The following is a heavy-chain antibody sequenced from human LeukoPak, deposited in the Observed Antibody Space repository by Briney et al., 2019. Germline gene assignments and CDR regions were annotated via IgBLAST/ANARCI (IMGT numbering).Heavy chain of an antibody. CDR3: AREIGYGMDV. D-gene: IGHD3-22*01. CDR1: GFTFSSYG. Sequence: QSGGSLRLSCAASGFTFSSYGMHWVRQAPGKGPEWVAVIWYDGSNKNYVDSVKGRFTISRDDSKNTLYLEMNSLRAEDTAVYYCAREIGYGMDVWGQGTTVTVSS. CDR2: IWYDGSNK. V-gene: IGHV3-33*01. J-gene: IGHJ6*02.